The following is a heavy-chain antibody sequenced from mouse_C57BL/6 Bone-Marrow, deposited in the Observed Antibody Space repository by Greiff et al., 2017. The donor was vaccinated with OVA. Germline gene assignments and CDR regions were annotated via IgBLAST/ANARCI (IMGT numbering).Heavy chain of an antibody. V-gene: IGHV1-72*01. CDR3: AREPITTVVAHFDY. CDR1: GYTFTSYW. Sequence: VKLQQPGAELVKPGASMKLSCKASGYTFTSYWMHWVKQRPGRGLEWIGRIDPNSGGTKYNEKFKSKATLTVDKPSSTAYMQLSSLTSEDSAVYYCAREPITTVVAHFDYWGQGTTLTVSS. CDR2: IDPNSGGT. D-gene: IGHD1-1*01. J-gene: IGHJ2*01.